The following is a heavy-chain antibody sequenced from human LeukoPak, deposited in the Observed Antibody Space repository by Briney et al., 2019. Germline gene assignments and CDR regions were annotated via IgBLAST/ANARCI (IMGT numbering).Heavy chain of an antibody. CDR2: INWNGGST. CDR1: GFTFDDYG. CDR3: ARLCSGWCYDAFDI. D-gene: IGHD6-19*01. Sequence: PGGSLRLSCAASGFTFDDYGMSWVRQAPGKGLEWVSGINWNGGSTGYADSVKGRFTISRDNAKNSLYLQMNSLRAEDTALYYCARLCSGWCYDAFDIWGQGTMVTVSS. V-gene: IGHV3-20*04. J-gene: IGHJ3*02.